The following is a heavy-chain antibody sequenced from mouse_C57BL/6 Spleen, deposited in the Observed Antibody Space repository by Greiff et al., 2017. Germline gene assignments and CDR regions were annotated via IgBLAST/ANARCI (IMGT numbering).Heavy chain of an antibody. J-gene: IGHJ1*03. Sequence: QVQLQQPGTELVKPGASVKLSCKASGYTFTSYWMHWVKQRPGQGLEWIGNINPSNGGTNYKEKFKSKATLTGDKSSSTAYMQISSLTSEDSAVYYCADTTVVATPYWYFDVWGTGTTVTVSS. CDR3: ADTTVVATPYWYFDV. CDR2: INPSNGGT. D-gene: IGHD1-1*01. CDR1: GYTFTSYW. V-gene: IGHV1-53*01.